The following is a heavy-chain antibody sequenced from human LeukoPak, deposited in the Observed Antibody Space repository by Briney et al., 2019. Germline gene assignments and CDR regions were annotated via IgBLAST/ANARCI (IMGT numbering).Heavy chain of an antibody. CDR2: INSDGSST. J-gene: IGHJ4*02. CDR3: ARDDQWCMLPRSKVAVAIAYLDY. CDR1: GFTFSSYW. D-gene: IGHD2-8*01. Sequence: GGSLRLSCAASGFTFSSYWMHWVRQAPGKGLVWVSRINSDGSSTSYADSVKGRFTISRDNAKNTLYLQMNSLRAEDTAVYYCARDDQWCMLPRSKVAVAIAYLDYWGQGTLVTVSS. V-gene: IGHV3-74*01.